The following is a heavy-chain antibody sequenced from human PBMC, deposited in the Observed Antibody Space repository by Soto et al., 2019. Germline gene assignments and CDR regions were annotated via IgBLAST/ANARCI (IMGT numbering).Heavy chain of an antibody. CDR3: ARQITMVRGIDF. CDR1: GGSISSGGYY. J-gene: IGHJ4*02. V-gene: IGHV4-31*03. D-gene: IGHD3-10*01. Sequence: QVQLLESGPGLVKASQTLSLTCSISGGSISSGGYYWSWVRQRPGKGLEWIGYIYFNENTYYNPSLKTRVTISVGTSKSQFSLRLSSVTDADAAVYYCARQITMVRGIDFWGPGISVSVSS. CDR2: IYFNENT.